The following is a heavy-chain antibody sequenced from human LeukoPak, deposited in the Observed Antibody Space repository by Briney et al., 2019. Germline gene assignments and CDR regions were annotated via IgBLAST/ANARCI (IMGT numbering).Heavy chain of an antibody. J-gene: IGHJ4*02. CDR2: IYYSGST. CDR3: ARASYYYDSSGYQLFDY. CDR1: GGSISSYY. D-gene: IGHD3-22*01. Sequence: SETLSLTCTVSGGSISSYYWSWIRQPPGKGLEWIGYIYYSGSTNYNPSLKSRVTISVDTSKNQFSLKLSSVTAADTAVYYCARASYYYDSSGYQLFDYWGQGTLVTVSS. V-gene: IGHV4-59*01.